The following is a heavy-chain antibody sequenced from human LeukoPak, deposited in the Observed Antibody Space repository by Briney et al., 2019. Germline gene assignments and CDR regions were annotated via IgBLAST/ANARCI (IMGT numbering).Heavy chain of an antibody. D-gene: IGHD6-13*01. CDR3: ATPPVIAAAGTP. J-gene: IGHJ5*02. CDR2: FDPEDGET. Sequence: ASVKVSCKVSGYTLTELSMHWVRQAPGKGLEWMGGFDPEDGETIYAQKFQGRVTMTEDTSTDTAYMKLSSLRSEDTAVYYCATPPVIAAAGTPWGQGTLVTVSS. V-gene: IGHV1-24*01. CDR1: GYTLTELS.